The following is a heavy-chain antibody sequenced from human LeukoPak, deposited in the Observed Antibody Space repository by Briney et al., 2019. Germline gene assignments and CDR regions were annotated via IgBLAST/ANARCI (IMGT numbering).Heavy chain of an antibody. D-gene: IGHD3-16*01. CDR3: ARDHGPDMIYYYGMDV. Sequence: PGGSLRLSCAASGFTFSSYAMHWVRQAPGKGLEWVAVISYDGSNKYYADSVKGRFTISRDNSKNTLYLQMNSLRAEDTAVYYCARDHGPDMIYYYGMDVWGQGTTVTVSS. CDR1: GFTFSSYA. J-gene: IGHJ6*02. CDR2: ISYDGSNK. V-gene: IGHV3-30-3*01.